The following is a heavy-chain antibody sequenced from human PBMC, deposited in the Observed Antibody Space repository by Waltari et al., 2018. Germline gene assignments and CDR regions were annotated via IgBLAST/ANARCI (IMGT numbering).Heavy chain of an antibody. CDR1: GGTFSSYA. CDR3: ARAPTIFDAFDI. Sequence: QVQLVQSGAEVKKPGSSVKVSCKASGGTFSSYAISWVRQATGQGLEWMGGIIPIFGTANYAQKVQGRVTITADDSTSTAYMELSSLRSEDTAVYYCARAPTIFDAFDIWGQGTMVTVSS. CDR2: IIPIFGTA. V-gene: IGHV1-69*12. J-gene: IGHJ3*02. D-gene: IGHD3-3*01.